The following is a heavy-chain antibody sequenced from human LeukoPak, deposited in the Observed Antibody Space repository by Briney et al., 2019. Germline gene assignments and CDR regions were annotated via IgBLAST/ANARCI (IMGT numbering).Heavy chain of an antibody. CDR1: GGTFSSYA. CDR3: ARESREWPGGCGSTSCQSYYYYGMDV. Sequence: ASVKVSCKASGGTFSSYAISWVRQAPGQGLEWMGGIIPIFGTANYAQEFQGRVTITADESTSTAYMELSSLRSEDTAVYYCARESREWPGGCGSTSCQSYYYYGMDVWGKGTTVTVSS. CDR2: IIPIFGTA. D-gene: IGHD2-2*01. V-gene: IGHV1-69*13. J-gene: IGHJ6*04.